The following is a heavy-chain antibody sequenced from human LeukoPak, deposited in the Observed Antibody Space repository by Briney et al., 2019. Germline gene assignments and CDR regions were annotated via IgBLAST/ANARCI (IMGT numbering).Heavy chain of an antibody. Sequence: GASVNVSCKASGYTFTSYDIYWVRQATGQGLGWMGWMNPNSGNTGYAQKFEGRVTMTRNTSIGTAYMELSSLRSEDTAVYYCARGIVRRLWFGELLKGGSRNWFDPWGQGTLVTVSS. CDR2: MNPNSGNT. CDR1: GYTFTSYD. CDR3: ARGIVRRLWFGELLKGGSRNWFDP. D-gene: IGHD3-10*01. V-gene: IGHV1-8*01. J-gene: IGHJ5*02.